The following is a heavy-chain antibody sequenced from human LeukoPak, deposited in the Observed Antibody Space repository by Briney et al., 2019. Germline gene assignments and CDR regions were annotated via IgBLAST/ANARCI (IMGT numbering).Heavy chain of an antibody. Sequence: PGGSLRLSCAASGFTFSSYSMNWVRQAPGKGLEWVSSISSSSSYIYYADSVKGRFTISRDNAKNSLHLQMNSLRAEDTAVYYCASIGPTAFDIWGQGTMVTVSS. CDR3: ASIGPTAFDI. J-gene: IGHJ3*02. CDR1: GFTFSSYS. CDR2: ISSSSSYI. V-gene: IGHV3-21*01.